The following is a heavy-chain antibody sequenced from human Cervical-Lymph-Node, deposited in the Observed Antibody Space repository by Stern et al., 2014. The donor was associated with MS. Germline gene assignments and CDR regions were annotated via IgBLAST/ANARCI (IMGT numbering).Heavy chain of an antibody. D-gene: IGHD4-17*01. CDR2: IIPMLGKP. CDR1: EDTFNSHG. V-gene: IGHV1-69*01. J-gene: IGHJ6*02. Sequence: QVQLGQSGAEVKKPGSSAKVSCKTPEDTFNSHGINWVRQAPGQGLEWMGRIIPMLGKPDYAQMFQGSVTITADESTSTVYMDLSSLRSEDPAVYYCARGGYYGDRQYYYGMDVWGQGTTVTV. CDR3: ARGGYYGDRQYYYGMDV.